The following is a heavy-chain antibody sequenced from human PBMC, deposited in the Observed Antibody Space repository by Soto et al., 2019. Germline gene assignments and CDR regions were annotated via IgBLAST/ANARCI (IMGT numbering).Heavy chain of an antibody. CDR1: GFTFSSYW. D-gene: IGHD5-18*01. Sequence: PGGSLRLSCAASGFTFSSYWMSWVRQAPGKGLEWVANIKQDGSEKYYVDSVKGRFTISRDNAENSLYLQMNSLRPEDTALYYCVRSKGGYSYGTPFDYRGQGT. CDR2: IKQDGSEK. CDR3: VRSKGGYSYGTPFDY. J-gene: IGHJ4*02. V-gene: IGHV3-7*03.